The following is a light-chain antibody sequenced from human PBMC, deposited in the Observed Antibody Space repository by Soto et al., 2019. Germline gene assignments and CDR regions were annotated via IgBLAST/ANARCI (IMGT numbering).Light chain of an antibody. CDR3: HQRTRWPPT. CDR2: DAS. CDR1: QSISVY. V-gene: IGKV3-11*01. Sequence: EIVLTQSPATLSLSPGERASLSCRASQSISVYLAWYQQKPGQAPRLLIYDASNRATGIPDRFSGSGSGTDFTLTISSLEPEDFAVYYCHQRTRWPPTFGGGTKVEI. J-gene: IGKJ4*01.